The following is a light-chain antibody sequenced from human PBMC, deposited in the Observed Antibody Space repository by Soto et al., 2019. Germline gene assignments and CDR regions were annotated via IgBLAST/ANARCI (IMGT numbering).Light chain of an antibody. CDR1: QTISIL. CDR2: DAS. J-gene: IGKJ1*01. CDR3: QQYNSYRT. Sequence: DIQVTQAPATVSSSVGDRVSMTCLGRQTISILLAWYQQKPGKAPKLLIYDASILESGVPSRFSGSGSGTEFTLTISSLQPDDFATYYSQQYNSYRTVAQVTKVDIK. V-gene: IGKV1-5*01.